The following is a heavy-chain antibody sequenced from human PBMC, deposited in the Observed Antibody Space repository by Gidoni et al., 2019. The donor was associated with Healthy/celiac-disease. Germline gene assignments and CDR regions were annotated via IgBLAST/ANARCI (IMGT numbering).Heavy chain of an antibody. CDR1: VFTFSDYY. J-gene: IGHJ4*02. CDR2: ISSSSSYT. V-gene: IGHV3-11*06. Sequence: QVQLVESGGCLVKHGGSLRLSCAASVFTFSDYYMSWIRHAPGKGLAWVSYISSSSSYTNDADSVKGGFTISRDKAKNSLYLKRNSLRAEDTAVYYCARCGSYGPFDYWGQGTLVTGSS. D-gene: IGHD5-18*01. CDR3: ARCGSYGPFDY.